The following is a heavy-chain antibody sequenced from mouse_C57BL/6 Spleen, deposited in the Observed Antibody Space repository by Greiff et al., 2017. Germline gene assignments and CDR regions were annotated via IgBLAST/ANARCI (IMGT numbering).Heavy chain of an antibody. CDR2: IYPSDSET. D-gene: IGHD3-2*02. CDR3: ARGSSGRFAY. CDR1: GYTFTSYW. Sequence: QVQLKQPGAELVRPGSSVKLSCKASGYTFTSYWMAWVQQSPGQGLEWIGNIYPSDSETHYNQKFKDKATLTVDKSSSTAYMQLSSLTSEDSAVYYCARGSSGRFAYWGQGTLVTVSA. J-gene: IGHJ3*01. V-gene: IGHV1-61*01.